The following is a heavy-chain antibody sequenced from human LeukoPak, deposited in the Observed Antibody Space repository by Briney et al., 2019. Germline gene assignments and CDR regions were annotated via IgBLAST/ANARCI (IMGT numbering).Heavy chain of an antibody. CDR3: ARRAPTLWFGESTIFDYYYYGMDV. D-gene: IGHD3-10*01. CDR2: ISAYNGNT. Sequence: GASVKVSCKASGYTFTSYGISWVRQAPGQGLEWMGWISAYNGNTNYAQKLQGRVTMTTDTSTSTAYMELRSLRSDDTAVYYCARRAPTLWFGESTIFDYYYYGMDVWGQGTTVTVSS. V-gene: IGHV1-18*01. J-gene: IGHJ6*02. CDR1: GYTFTSYG.